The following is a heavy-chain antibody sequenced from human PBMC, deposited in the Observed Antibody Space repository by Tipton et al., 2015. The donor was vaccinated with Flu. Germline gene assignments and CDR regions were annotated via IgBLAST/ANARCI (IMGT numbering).Heavy chain of an antibody. CDR2: ISGDGVST. CDR1: GFTFSGYA. Sequence: SLRLSCAASGFTFSGYAMNWVRQAPGKGLEWVSGISGDGVSTYYGDSVKGRFTISRDNSKSTLWLQMNSLRAEDTAVYYCAKERGFLVDTTMLEYRGQGTLVTVSS. D-gene: IGHD5-18*01. CDR3: AKERGFLVDTTMLEY. V-gene: IGHV3-23*01. J-gene: IGHJ4*02.